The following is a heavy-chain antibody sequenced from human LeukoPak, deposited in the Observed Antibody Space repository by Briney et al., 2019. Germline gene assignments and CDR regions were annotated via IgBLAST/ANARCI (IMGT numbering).Heavy chain of an antibody. Sequence: SVKVSCKASGYTFTGYYMHWVRQAPGLGLEWMGWINPNSGGTNYAQKFQGRVTMTRDTSISTAYMELSRLRSDDTAVYYCARAMTTVTLGDYWGQGTLVTVSS. CDR2: INPNSGGT. J-gene: IGHJ4*02. CDR3: ARAMTTVTLGDY. D-gene: IGHD4-17*01. V-gene: IGHV1-2*02. CDR1: GYTFTGYY.